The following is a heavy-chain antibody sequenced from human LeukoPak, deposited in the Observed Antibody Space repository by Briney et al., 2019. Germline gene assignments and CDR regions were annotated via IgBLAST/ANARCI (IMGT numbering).Heavy chain of an antibody. J-gene: IGHJ4*02. CDR3: ARDGVLGGLFVWDY. V-gene: IGHV4-59*01. CDR2: IYYIGST. D-gene: IGHD3-16*01. Sequence: SATLSLTCTVSGDSISSYYWSWIRQPPGKGLEWIGYIYYIGSTNYNPSLKSRVTISVDTSKNQFSLKLSSVTAADTAVYYCARDGVLGGLFVWDYWGQGTLVTVSS. CDR1: GDSISSYY.